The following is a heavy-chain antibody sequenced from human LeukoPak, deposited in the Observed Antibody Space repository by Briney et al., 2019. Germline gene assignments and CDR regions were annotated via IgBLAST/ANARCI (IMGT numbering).Heavy chain of an antibody. CDR3: AITASMIRRSDIDY. CDR1: GYTFSNYG. CDR2: ISGYNGET. D-gene: IGHD3-10*01. J-gene: IGHJ4*02. Sequence: ASVKVSCTASGYTFSNYGISWVRQAPGQGLEWMGWISGYNGETNYAQKLQGRVTMTTDKSTSTAYMDLRSLRSDDTAVYYCAITASMIRRSDIDYWGQGTLVTVSS. V-gene: IGHV1-18*01.